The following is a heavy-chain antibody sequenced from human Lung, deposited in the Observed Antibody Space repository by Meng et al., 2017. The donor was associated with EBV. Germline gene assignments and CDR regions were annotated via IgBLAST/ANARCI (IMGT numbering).Heavy chain of an antibody. J-gene: IGHJ5*02. Sequence: VQLVQSGAEVKKPGDSSKVSSKASCYSCSIYGVSWVRQAPGQEPEWMGWISAYNGNTNYAQNFQGRFTMTTDTSTSTAYMELRSLRSDDTAVYYCARDLPGGTKGTWLDLWGQGTLVTVSS. V-gene: IGHV1-18*01. CDR3: ARDLPGGTKGTWLDL. CDR1: CYSCSIYG. D-gene: IGHD1-14*01. CDR2: ISAYNGNT.